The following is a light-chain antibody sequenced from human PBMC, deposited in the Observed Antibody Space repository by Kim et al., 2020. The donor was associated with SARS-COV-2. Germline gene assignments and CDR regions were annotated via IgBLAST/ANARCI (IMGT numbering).Light chain of an antibody. Sequence: SYELTQPPSVSVSPGQTASITCSGDKLGDKYACWYQQNPGQSPVLVIYQDSKRPSGIPERFSGSNSGNTATLTISGTQAMDEADYYCQAWDSSPVVFGGG. CDR2: QDS. CDR1: KLGDKY. V-gene: IGLV3-1*01. J-gene: IGLJ2*01. CDR3: QAWDSSPVV.